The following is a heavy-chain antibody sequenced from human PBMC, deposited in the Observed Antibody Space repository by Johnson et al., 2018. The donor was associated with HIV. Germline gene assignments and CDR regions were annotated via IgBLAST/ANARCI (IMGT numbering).Heavy chain of an antibody. D-gene: IGHD4-17*01. V-gene: IGHV3-48*04. CDR3: ARDYGDDEVPDAFDI. CDR2: ISSSGSTI. CDR1: GFTFSSYA. Sequence: VQLVESGGGLVQPGGSLRLSCAASGFTFSSYAMSWVRQAPGKGLEWVSYISSSGSTIYYADSVKGRFTISRDNAKNSLYLQMNSLRAEDTAVYYCARDYGDDEVPDAFDIWGQGTMVTVSS. J-gene: IGHJ3*02.